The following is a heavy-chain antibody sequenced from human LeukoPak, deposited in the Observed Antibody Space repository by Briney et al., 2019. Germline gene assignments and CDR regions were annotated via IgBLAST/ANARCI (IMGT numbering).Heavy chain of an antibody. J-gene: IGHJ4*02. Sequence: SETLSLTCTVSGGSISSSSYYWGWIRQPPGKGLEWIGSIYYSGSTYYNPSLKSRVTISVDTSKNQFSLKLSSVTAADTAVYYCAREPRQGLAPPDWGQGTLVTVSS. V-gene: IGHV4-39*07. CDR3: AREPRQGLAPPD. CDR1: GGSISSSSYY. CDR2: IYYSGST. D-gene: IGHD5/OR15-5a*01.